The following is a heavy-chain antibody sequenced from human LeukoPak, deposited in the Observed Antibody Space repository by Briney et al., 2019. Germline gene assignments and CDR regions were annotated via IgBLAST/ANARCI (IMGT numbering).Heavy chain of an antibody. CDR2: IYYSGST. J-gene: IGHJ5*02. Sequence: SETLSLTCTVSGGSVSSGSYYWSWIRQPPGKGLEWIGYIYYSGSTNYNPSLKSRVTISVDTSKNQFSLKLSSVTAADTAVYYCARELFVRRLPGRGNWFDPWGQGTLVTVSS. CDR1: GGSVSSGSYY. D-gene: IGHD3-10*02. CDR3: ARELFVRRLPGRGNWFDP. V-gene: IGHV4-61*01.